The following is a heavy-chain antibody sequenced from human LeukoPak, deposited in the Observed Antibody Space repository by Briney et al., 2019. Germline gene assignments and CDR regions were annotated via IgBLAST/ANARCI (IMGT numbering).Heavy chain of an antibody. J-gene: IGHJ4*02. CDR2: IYYSGST. CDR1: GGSTSSSSYY. CDR3: ARLQTVDTAMVINYFDY. Sequence: SETLSLTCTVSGGSTSSSSYYWSWIRQPPGKGLEWIGYIYYSGSTNYNPSLKSRVTISVDTSKNQFSLKLSSVTAADTAVYYCARLQTVDTAMVINYFDYWGQGTLVTVSS. D-gene: IGHD5-18*01. V-gene: IGHV4-61*01.